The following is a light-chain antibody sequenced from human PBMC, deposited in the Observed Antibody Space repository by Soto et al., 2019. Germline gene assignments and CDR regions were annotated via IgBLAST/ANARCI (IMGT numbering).Light chain of an antibody. CDR1: QSVSNNY. V-gene: IGKV3-11*01. Sequence: EILMTHASATLSESPAEGATLSGSSSQSVSNNYLAWYQQKPGQAPRLIIYGASDRATGIPGTFSGSGSGTDFTLTIRSLEPADFAVYYCQKNSNWPQITCGNGKRRAIK. J-gene: IGKJ5*01. CDR3: QKNSNWPQIT. CDR2: GAS.